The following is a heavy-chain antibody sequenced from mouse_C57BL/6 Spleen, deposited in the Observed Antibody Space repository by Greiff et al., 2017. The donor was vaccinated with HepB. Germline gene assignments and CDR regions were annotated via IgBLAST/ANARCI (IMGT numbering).Heavy chain of an antibody. Sequence: VQLQQPGAELVRPGSSVKLSCKASGYTFTSYWMHWVKQRPIQGLEWIGNIDPSDSETHYNQKFKDKATLTVDKSSSTAYMQLSSLTSEDSAVYYCAKWGDVYYAMDYWGQGTSVTVSS. V-gene: IGHV1-52*01. J-gene: IGHJ4*01. CDR3: AKWGDVYYAMDY. CDR2: IDPSDSET. CDR1: GYTFTSYW.